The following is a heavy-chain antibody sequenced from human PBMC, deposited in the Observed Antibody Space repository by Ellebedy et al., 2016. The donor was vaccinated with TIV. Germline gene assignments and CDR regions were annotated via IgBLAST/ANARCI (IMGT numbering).Heavy chain of an antibody. D-gene: IGHD3/OR15-3a*01. CDR1: GFTFSTYP. CDR3: ARRSTDFAFDS. CDR2: ISANGGTT. J-gene: IGHJ4*02. Sequence: GESLKISCAASGFTFSTYPMNWVRQAPGKGLEWVSIISANGGTTYYAAFVKGCFTISRDNSKNTLFLQMSSLRAEDTAVYFCARRSTDFAFDSWGQGTLVNVPS. V-gene: IGHV3-23*01.